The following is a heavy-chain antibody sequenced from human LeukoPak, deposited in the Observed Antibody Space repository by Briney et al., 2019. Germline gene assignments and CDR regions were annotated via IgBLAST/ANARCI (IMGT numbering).Heavy chain of an antibody. CDR2: ISSSSSYI. D-gene: IGHD3-16*01. CDR3: ARGGGNCLDY. CDR1: GFTFSSYS. V-gene: IGHV3-21*01. J-gene: IGHJ4*02. Sequence: GGSLRLSCAASGFTFSSYSMNWVRQAPGKGLEWVSSISSSSSYIYYADSVKGRFTISRDNSKNTLYLQMNSLRAEDTAVYYCARGGGNCLDYWGQGTLVAVSS.